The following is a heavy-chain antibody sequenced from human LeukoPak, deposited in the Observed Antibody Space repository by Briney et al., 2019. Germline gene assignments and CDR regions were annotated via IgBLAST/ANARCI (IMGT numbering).Heavy chain of an antibody. V-gene: IGHV4-59*12. J-gene: IGHJ5*02. D-gene: IGHD3-9*01. Sequence: SETLSLTCTVSGGSISSYYWSWIRQPPGKGLEWIGYICYSGSTKYNPSLKSRVTMSVDTSKNQFSLKLNSVTAADTAVYYCARDYDVLTAYPPTQLFDPWGQGTLVTVSS. CDR1: GGSISSYY. CDR2: ICYSGST. CDR3: ARDYDVLTAYPPTQLFDP.